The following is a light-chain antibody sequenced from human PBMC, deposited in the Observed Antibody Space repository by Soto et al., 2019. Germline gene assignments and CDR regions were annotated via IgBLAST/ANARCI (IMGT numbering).Light chain of an antibody. CDR2: KAS. Sequence: DIQMTQSPSTLSASVGDRVTITCRASQSISSWLAWYQPKPGKAPKLLIYKASSLESGVPSRFIGSGSGTEFTLTISSLQPDDFATYYCQQYKSYYTFGQGTKLEIK. CDR3: QQYKSYYT. V-gene: IGKV1-5*03. J-gene: IGKJ2*01. CDR1: QSISSW.